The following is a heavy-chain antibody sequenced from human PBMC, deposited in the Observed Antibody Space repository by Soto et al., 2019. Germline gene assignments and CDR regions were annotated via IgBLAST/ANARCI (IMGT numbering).Heavy chain of an antibody. J-gene: IGHJ4*02. V-gene: IGHV3-72*01. Sequence: EVQLVESGGGLVQPGGSLRLSCAASGFTFSDHYMDWVRQPPGKGLEWVGRIRKKANSYTTEYAASVKGRFTISRDDSKNSLYLQMNNLKTEDTAVYYCAMVVIVATSYYFDYWGQGTLVTVSS. CDR3: AMVVIVATSYYFDY. CDR2: IRKKANSYTT. D-gene: IGHD5-12*01. CDR1: GFTFSDHY.